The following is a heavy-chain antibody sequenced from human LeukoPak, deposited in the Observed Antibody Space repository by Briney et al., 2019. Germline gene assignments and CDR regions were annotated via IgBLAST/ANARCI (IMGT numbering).Heavy chain of an antibody. Sequence: SETLSLTCTVSGGSISSSSYYWGWIRQPPGKGLEWIGRIYTSGSTNYNPSLKSRVTISVDTSKNQFSLKLSSVTAADTAVYYCARQSMVRGVIIGYMDVWGKGTTVTISS. D-gene: IGHD3-10*01. CDR1: GGSISSSSYY. CDR2: IYTSGST. J-gene: IGHJ6*03. CDR3: ARQSMVRGVIIGYMDV. V-gene: IGHV4-61*02.